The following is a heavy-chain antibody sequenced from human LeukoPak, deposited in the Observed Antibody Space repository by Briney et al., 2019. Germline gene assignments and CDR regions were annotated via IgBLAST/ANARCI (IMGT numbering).Heavy chain of an antibody. D-gene: IGHD5-12*01. CDR2: ISASGAGT. CDR3: AKPSPWLDY. Sequence: GGSLRLSCAVSGFTFSNYAMSWVRQAPGKGLEWVSAISASGAGTYYADPGKGRFTISRDNSKNTLYLQMNSLRAGDTAVYYCAKPSPWLDYWGQGTLVTVSS. V-gene: IGHV3-23*01. CDR1: GFTFSNYA. J-gene: IGHJ4*02.